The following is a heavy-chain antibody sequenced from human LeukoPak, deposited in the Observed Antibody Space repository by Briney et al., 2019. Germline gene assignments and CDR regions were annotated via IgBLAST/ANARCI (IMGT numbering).Heavy chain of an antibody. Sequence: SETLSLTCNVSGGSINSYYWSWIRQPPGKGLEWIGYIYYSGSTNYNPSLKSRVTISVDTSKNQFSLKLSSVTAADTAVYYCARTYDFWSGYPGYMDVWGKGTTVTVSS. CDR3: ARTYDFWSGYPGYMDV. CDR2: IYYSGST. D-gene: IGHD3-3*01. CDR1: GGSINSYY. J-gene: IGHJ6*03. V-gene: IGHV4-59*01.